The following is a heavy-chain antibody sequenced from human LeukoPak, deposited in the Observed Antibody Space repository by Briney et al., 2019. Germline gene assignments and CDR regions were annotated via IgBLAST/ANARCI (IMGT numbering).Heavy chain of an antibody. J-gene: IGHJ4*02. V-gene: IGHV3-21*01. CDR3: ARVGMRELNPDY. Sequence: GGSLRLSCAASGFTFSSYSMNWVRQAPEKGLEWVSSISSSSSYIYYADSVKGRFTISRDNAKNSLYLQMNSLRAEDTAVYYCARVGMRELNPDYWGQGTLVTVSS. CDR1: GFTFSSYS. D-gene: IGHD1-26*01. CDR2: ISSSSSYI.